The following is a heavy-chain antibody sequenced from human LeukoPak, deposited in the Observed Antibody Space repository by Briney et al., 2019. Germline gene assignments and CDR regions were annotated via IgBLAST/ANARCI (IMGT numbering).Heavy chain of an antibody. CDR1: GRSISSSNW. V-gene: IGHV4-4*02. J-gene: IGHJ4*02. CDR2: INHSGST. Sequence: SETLSLTCAVSGRSISSSNWWSWVRQPPGKGLEWIGEINHSGSTYYNPSLKSRVTISVDTSKNQFSLKLSSVTAADTAVYYCARGGGYFNYWGQGTLVTVSS. D-gene: IGHD3-16*01. CDR3: ARGGGYFNY.